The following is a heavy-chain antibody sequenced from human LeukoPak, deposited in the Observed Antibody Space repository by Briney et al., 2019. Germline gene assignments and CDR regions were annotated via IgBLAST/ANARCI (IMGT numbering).Heavy chain of an antibody. CDR3: ARRDLTPKRLFDY. CDR2: IYPGDSDT. J-gene: IGHJ4*02. Sequence: GESLKISCQASGYTFTNYWIGWVRQMPGKGLEWMGIIYPGDSDTKYSPSFQGQVTMSADKSIRTAYLQWSSLKASDTAMYYCARRDLTPKRLFDYWGQGTLVTVSS. D-gene: IGHD4-23*01. V-gene: IGHV5-51*01. CDR1: GYTFTNYW.